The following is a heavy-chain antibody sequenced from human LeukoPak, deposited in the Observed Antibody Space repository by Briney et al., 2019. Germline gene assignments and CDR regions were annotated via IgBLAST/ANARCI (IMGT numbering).Heavy chain of an antibody. CDR1: GYTFTSYG. CDR3: ERLPLGDDYGDLDYFDY. V-gene: IGHV1-18*04. J-gene: IGHJ4*02. Sequence: ASVKVSCRASGYTFTSYGISWVRQAPGQGLEWGGWISAYNGNTNYAQNLQGRVTMPTDTSTSTAYMELRSLRSDDTAVYYCERLPLGDDYGDLDYFDYWGQGTLVTVSS. D-gene: IGHD4-17*01. CDR2: ISAYNGNT.